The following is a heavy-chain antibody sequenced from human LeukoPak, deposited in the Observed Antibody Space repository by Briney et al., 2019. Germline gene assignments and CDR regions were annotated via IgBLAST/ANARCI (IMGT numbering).Heavy chain of an antibody. V-gene: IGHV4-4*07. CDR1: GGSISSYY. CDR2: IYTSGST. D-gene: IGHD2-2*01. J-gene: IGHJ5*02. CDR3: ARVSSSYQLLRDYWFDP. Sequence: PSETLSLTCTVPGGSISSYYWSWIRQPAGKGLEWIGRIYTSGSTNYNPSLKSRVTMSVDTSKNQFSLKLSSVTAADTAVYYCARVSSSYQLLRDYWFDPWGQGTLVTVSS.